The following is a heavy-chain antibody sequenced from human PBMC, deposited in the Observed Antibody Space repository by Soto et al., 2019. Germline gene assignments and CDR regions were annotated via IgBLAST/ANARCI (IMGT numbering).Heavy chain of an antibody. CDR1: GGSINTYNLF. CDR2: IHYGGNA. D-gene: IGHD5-12*01. CDR3: ARRIVATETFDY. J-gene: IGHJ4*02. V-gene: IGHV4-39*01. Sequence: SETLSLTCTVSGGSINTYNLFWAWVRQPPGKGLEWIASIHYGGNAYYSPSLTTRATISRDTSKNRVSLELRSVTAADTAVYYCARRIVATETFDYWGQGTLVTVSS.